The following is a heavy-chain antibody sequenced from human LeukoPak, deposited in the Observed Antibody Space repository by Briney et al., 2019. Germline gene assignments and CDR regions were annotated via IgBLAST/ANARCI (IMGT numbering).Heavy chain of an antibody. D-gene: IGHD6-19*01. V-gene: IGHV4-59*01. Sequence: PSETLSLTCTVSGGSISSYYWSWIRQPPGKGLEWIGYIYYSGSTNYNPSLKSRVTISVDTSKNQFSLKLSSVTAADTAVYYCARVRSSGWPGARYYFDYWGQGTLVTVSS. CDR1: GGSISSYY. CDR3: ARVRSSGWPGARYYFDY. CDR2: IYYSGST. J-gene: IGHJ4*02.